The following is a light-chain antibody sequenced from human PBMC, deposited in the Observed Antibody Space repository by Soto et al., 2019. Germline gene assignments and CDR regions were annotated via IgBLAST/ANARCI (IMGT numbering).Light chain of an antibody. J-gene: IGLJ1*01. CDR1: TRDIAGYNY. CDR3: ASFSSSTSLYV. CDR2: QVT. Sequence: QSVLTQPASVSGSLGQSITISCTGTTRDIAGYNYISWYQQLPGKAPKLMIYQVTIRPSGISNRFSGSKSGNTASLTISGLPAEDEADYYCASFSSSTSLYVFGTGTKLTVL. V-gene: IGLV2-14*01.